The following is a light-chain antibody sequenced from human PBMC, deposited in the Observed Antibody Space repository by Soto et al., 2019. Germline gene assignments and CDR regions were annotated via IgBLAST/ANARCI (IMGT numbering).Light chain of an antibody. CDR2: DAS. CDR1: QSVSSY. J-gene: IGKJ5*01. Sequence: VLTQTPATLSLSPGERATLSCRASQSVSSYLAWYQQKPGQAPRLLIYDASNRATGIPARFSGSGSATDFTLTISSLEPEDFAVYYCQQRSSWITFGQRTLLAVK. CDR3: QQRSSWIT. V-gene: IGKV3-11*01.